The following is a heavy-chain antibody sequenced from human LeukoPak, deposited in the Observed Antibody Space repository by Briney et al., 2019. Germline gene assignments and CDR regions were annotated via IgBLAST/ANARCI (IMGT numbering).Heavy chain of an antibody. CDR3: ARGLGLTAVTEYYFDY. CDR2: ISYSGST. J-gene: IGHJ4*02. V-gene: IGHV4-59*08. D-gene: IGHD4-17*01. CDR1: GDSVSIYY. Sequence: SETLSLTCTVSGDSVSIYYWSWIRQPPGKGLEGIGYISYSGSTDYNPSLKSRVTISVDTSKNQFSLKLSSVTAADTAVYYCARGLGLTAVTEYYFDYWGQGTLVTVSS.